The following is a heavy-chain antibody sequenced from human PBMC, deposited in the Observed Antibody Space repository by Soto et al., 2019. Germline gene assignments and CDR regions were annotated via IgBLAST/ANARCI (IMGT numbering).Heavy chain of an antibody. CDR2: IYYSGSS. CDR1: GGSISSHY. D-gene: IGHD3-22*01. Sequence: PSETLSLTCTVSGGSISSHYRSWIRQPPGKGLEWIGYIYYSGSSNYNPSLKSRVTISLDSSKNQFSLNLSSVTAADTAVYYCARTISGYYFDYWGQGTLVTVSS. CDR3: ARTISGYYFDY. J-gene: IGHJ4*02. V-gene: IGHV4-59*11.